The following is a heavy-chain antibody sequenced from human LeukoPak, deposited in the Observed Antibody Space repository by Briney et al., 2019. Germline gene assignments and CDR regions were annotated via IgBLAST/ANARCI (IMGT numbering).Heavy chain of an antibody. CDR3: ARHSYVWGSYRYPNFDY. CDR2: TYYSSKWYK. Sequence: SQTLSLTCAISGDSVSSDSAAWNWIRQSPSRGLEWLGRTYYSSKWYKDYAVSVKSRITLNPDTSKNQFSLLLNSVTPEDTAVYYCARHSYVWGSYRYPNFDYWGQGTLVTVSS. CDR1: GDSVSSDSAA. J-gene: IGHJ4*02. V-gene: IGHV6-1*01. D-gene: IGHD3-16*02.